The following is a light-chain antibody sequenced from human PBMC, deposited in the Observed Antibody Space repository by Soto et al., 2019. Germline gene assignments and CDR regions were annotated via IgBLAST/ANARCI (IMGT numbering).Light chain of an antibody. Sequence: QSALTQPASVSGSPGQSITISCTGTSSDVGGYNYVSWYQQHPGKAPKLMIYEVSNRPSGVSNRFSGSKSGNTASLTISGLPAEDEADYYCSSYTSSSSRVFGGGIKVTVL. CDR3: SSYTSSSSRV. V-gene: IGLV2-14*01. CDR2: EVS. CDR1: SSDVGGYNY. J-gene: IGLJ3*02.